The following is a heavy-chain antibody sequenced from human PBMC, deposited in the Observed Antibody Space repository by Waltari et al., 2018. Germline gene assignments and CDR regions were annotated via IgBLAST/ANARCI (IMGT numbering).Heavy chain of an antibody. D-gene: IGHD1-1*01. CDR2: IYYSGST. V-gene: IGHV4-59*11. J-gene: IGHJ5*02. CDR1: GGSISSHY. Sequence: QVQLQESGPGLVKPSETLSLTCTVSGGSISSHYWSWIRQPPGKGLAWIGYIYYSGSTNYDPTLKSRVTISVDTSKNQFSLKLSSVNAADTAVYYCARDPRYNWNAWETGWFDPWGQGTLVTVSS. CDR3: ARDPRYNWNAWETGWFDP.